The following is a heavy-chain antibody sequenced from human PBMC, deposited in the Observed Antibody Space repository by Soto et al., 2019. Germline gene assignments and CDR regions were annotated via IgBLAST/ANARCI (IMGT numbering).Heavy chain of an antibody. Sequence: AESLKISCEGSGDTITTYWHGGGRQMPGEGLERMGVIYPADSNTKYRPSFRGQVPISADKSINPAYLQWRSLKASDPAMYYCAQQRRLAAGGTAWFAPWGQGPLVTVSS. CDR1: GDTITTYW. CDR2: IYPADSNT. CDR3: AQQRRLAAGGTAWFAP. D-gene: IGHD6-13*01. J-gene: IGHJ5*02. V-gene: IGHV5-51*01.